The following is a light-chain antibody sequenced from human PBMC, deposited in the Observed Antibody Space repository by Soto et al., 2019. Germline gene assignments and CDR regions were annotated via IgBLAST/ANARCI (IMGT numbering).Light chain of an antibody. CDR2: AAY. J-gene: IGKJ1*01. V-gene: IGKV3-11*01. Sequence: EIVLTQSPATLSLSPWERATLSCRASQIVSSYLAWYQQKPGQAPRLLIYAAYKRATGIPARFSGSGSGTDFTLTISNIEPEEFAVYYCQQRGNWPRTFGQGTKVEIK. CDR1: QIVSSY. CDR3: QQRGNWPRT.